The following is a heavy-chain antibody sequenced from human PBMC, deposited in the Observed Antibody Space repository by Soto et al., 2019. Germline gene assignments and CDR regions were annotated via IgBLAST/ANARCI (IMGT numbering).Heavy chain of an antibody. D-gene: IGHD2-2*01. CDR1: GGSISSYY. J-gene: IGHJ5*02. V-gene: IGHV4-59*08. CDR3: ARRYCSSTSCYNWFDP. CDR2: IYYSGST. Sequence: QVQLQESGPGLVKPSETLSLTCTVSGGSISSYYWSWIRQPPGNGLEWIGYIYYSGSTNYNPSLKSRVTISVDTSKTKFSLKLSSVTAADTAVYYCARRYCSSTSCYNWFDPWGQGTLVTVSS.